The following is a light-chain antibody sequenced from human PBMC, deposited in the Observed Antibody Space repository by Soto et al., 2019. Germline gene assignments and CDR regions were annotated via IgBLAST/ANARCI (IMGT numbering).Light chain of an antibody. CDR2: TAS. CDR3: QQYGSYSPT. J-gene: IGKJ1*01. Sequence: DIQMTQSPSTLSGSVGDRDTITCRASQTISSWLAWYQQKPGKAPRLLIYTASTLESGVPSRFSGSVSGTEFTLTITSLQPDDFATYYCQQYGSYSPTFGQGTKGDIK. V-gene: IGKV1-5*01. CDR1: QTISSW.